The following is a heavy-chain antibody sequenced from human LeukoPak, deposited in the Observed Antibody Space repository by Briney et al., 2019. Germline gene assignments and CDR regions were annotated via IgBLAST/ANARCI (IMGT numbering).Heavy chain of an antibody. CDR3: AKDIGSYDY. V-gene: IGHV3-30*02. Sequence: GGSLRLSCVASGFTFSSNGMHWVRQAPGKGLEWVTFIQYDGSKKYYADSVKGRFTISGDNSKNTLYLEMNSLRAEDTAVYYCAKDIGSYDYWGQGILVTVSS. J-gene: IGHJ4*02. CDR1: GFTFSSNG. CDR2: IQYDGSKK. D-gene: IGHD3-10*01.